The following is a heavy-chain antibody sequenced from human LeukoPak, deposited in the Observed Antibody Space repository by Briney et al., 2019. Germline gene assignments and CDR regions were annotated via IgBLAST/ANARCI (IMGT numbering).Heavy chain of an antibody. CDR2: ISSSSSYI. CDR1: GFTISSYS. V-gene: IGHV3-21*01. D-gene: IGHD3-22*01. CDR3: ARGPLDSITMIVVDY. J-gene: IGHJ4*02. Sequence: RAGGSLRLSCAASGFTISSYSMNWVRQAPGKGLEWVSSISSSSSYIYYADSVKGRFTISRDNAKNSLYLQMNSLRAEDTAVYYCARGPLDSITMIVVDYWGQGTLVTVSS.